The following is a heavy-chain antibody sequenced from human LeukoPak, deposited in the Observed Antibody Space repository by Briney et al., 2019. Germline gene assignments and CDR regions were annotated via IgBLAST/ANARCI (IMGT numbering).Heavy chain of an antibody. D-gene: IGHD3-22*01. V-gene: IGHV1-2*02. J-gene: IGHJ4*02. CDR2: INPNSGGT. CDR3: ASCNTNYYDSSN. Sequence: ASVKVSCKASGYTFTGYYMHWVRQAPGQGLEWMGWINPNSGGTNYAQKFQGRVTITADKSTSTAYMELSSLRSEDTAVYYCASCNTNYYDSSNWGQGTLVTVSS. CDR1: GYTFTGYY.